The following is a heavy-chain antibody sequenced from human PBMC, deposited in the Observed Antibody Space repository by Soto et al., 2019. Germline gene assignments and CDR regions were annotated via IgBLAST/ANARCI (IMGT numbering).Heavy chain of an antibody. CDR1: GYSFTRNG. J-gene: IGHJ6*02. CDR3: VRDRDSDTWPSRDV. V-gene: IGHV1-18*01. Sequence: QVRLVQSGAELKKPGASVRVSCKASGYSFTRNGISWVRQAPGQGREWMGWISAKNGDTNYAQKFQGRVIMTTDTSTSTAYMELRSLRSDDTAVYYCVRDRDSDTWPSRDVWGQGTTVTVSS. D-gene: IGHD1-26*01. CDR2: ISAKNGDT.